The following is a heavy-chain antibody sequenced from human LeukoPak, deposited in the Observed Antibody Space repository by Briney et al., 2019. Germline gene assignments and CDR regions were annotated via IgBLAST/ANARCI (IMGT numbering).Heavy chain of an antibody. Sequence: PSETLSLTCTVSGDSISSGSYYWGWLRQPAGKGLEWIGRIYTSGSTNYNPSLKSRVTISVDTSKNQFSLKLSSVTAADTAVYYCASDLGYGEFDYWGQGTLVTVSS. D-gene: IGHD4-17*01. CDR3: ASDLGYGEFDY. V-gene: IGHV4-61*02. J-gene: IGHJ4*02. CDR2: IYTSGST. CDR1: GDSISSGSYY.